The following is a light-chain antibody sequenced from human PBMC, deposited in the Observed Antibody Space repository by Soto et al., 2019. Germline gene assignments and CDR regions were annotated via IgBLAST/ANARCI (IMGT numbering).Light chain of an antibody. CDR1: RSNIGAGYA. V-gene: IGLV1-40*01. Sequence: QSVLTQPPSVSGAPGQRVTISCSGSRSNIGAGYAVHWYQQLPGTAPKLLIYDNNKRPSGVSDRFSASKSSTSASLAITALQADDEADYYCQSYDSSDKLIFGGGTQLTVL. CDR2: DNN. CDR3: QSYDSSDKLI. J-gene: IGLJ7*01.